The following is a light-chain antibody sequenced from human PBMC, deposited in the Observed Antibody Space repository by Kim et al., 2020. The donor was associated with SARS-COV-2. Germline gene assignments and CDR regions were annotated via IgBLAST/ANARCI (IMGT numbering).Light chain of an antibody. V-gene: IGLV3-19*01. J-gene: IGLJ2*01. CDR2: GKN. CDR1: SLRSYY. CDR3: NSRDSNDNVV. Sequence: SSELTQDPAVSVALGQTVRITCQGDSLRSYYATWYQQKPGQAPIVVIYGKNNLPSGIPDRFSGSSSGNTASLTITGTQAGDEADYYCNSRDSNDNVVFGG.